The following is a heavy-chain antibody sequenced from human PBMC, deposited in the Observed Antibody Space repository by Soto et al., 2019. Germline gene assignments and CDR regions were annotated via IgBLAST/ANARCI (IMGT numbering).Heavy chain of an antibody. J-gene: IGHJ6*02. V-gene: IGHV3-30*18. Sequence: PGGSLRLSCAVSGFSVNDQSVYWVRQAPGKGLEWVSRISHDGSYNFYVDSVKGRFAISRDISKNTLYLQMNSLRAEDTAVYYCAKRRSGSTFGGVIVIPVPSGPESMDVWGQGTTVTVSS. CDR1: GFSVNDQS. D-gene: IGHD3-16*02. CDR2: ISHDGSYN. CDR3: AKRRSGSTFGGVIVIPVPSGPESMDV.